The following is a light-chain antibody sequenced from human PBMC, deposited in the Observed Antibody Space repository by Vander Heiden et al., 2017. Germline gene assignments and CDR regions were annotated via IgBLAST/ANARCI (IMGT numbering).Light chain of an antibody. CDR3: AAWDDSLNGPV. J-gene: IGLJ2*01. CDR1: SSNIGSNT. V-gene: IGLV1-44*01. CDR2: RNN. Sequence: QSVLTQPPSASGTPGQRVTISCSGSSSNIGSNTVNWYQQLPGTAPKLLIYRNNQRPSGVPDRFSGSKSGTSDSLAISGLQSEDEADYYCAAWDDSLNGPVFGGGTKLTVL.